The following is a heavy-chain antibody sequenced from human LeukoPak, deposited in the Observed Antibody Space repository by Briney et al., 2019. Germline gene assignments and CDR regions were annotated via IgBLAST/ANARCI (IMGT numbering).Heavy chain of an antibody. D-gene: IGHD7-27*01. J-gene: IGHJ3*02. CDR1: GGSISSGSYY. V-gene: IGHV4-61*02. CDR2: IYTSGST. CDR3: ARDRIWGLNASDI. Sequence: SETLSLTCTVSGGSISSGSYYWSWIRQPAGKGLEWIGRIYTSGSTNYNPSLKSRVTISVDTSKNQFSLKLSSVTAADTAVYYCARDRIWGLNASDIWGQGTMVTVSS.